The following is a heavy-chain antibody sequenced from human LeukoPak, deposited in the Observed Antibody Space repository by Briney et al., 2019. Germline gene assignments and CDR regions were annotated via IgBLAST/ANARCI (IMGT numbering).Heavy chain of an antibody. D-gene: IGHD1-26*01. J-gene: IGHJ4*02. CDR1: GYTLTELS. Sequence: ASVKVSFKVSGYTLTELSMHWVRQAPGKGLAWMGGFDPEDGETIYAQKFQGRVTITEDTSTDTAYMELSSLRSEDTAVYYCATLEGAVGATRTFDYWGQGTLVTVSS. CDR2: FDPEDGET. CDR3: ATLEGAVGATRTFDY. V-gene: IGHV1-24*01.